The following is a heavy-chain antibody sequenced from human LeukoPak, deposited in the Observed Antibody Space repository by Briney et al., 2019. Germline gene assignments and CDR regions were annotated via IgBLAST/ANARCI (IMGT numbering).Heavy chain of an antibody. CDR1: GYTFTSYY. CDR2: INPSGGST. V-gene: IGHV1-46*01. CDR3: ARVFIGITMVRGVAYYYYYMDV. D-gene: IGHD3-10*01. Sequence: GASVKVSCKASGYTFTSYYMHWVRQAPGQGLEWMGIINPSGGSTSYAQKFQGRVTMTRVMSTSTVYMELSSLRSEDTAVYYCARVFIGITMVRGVAYYYYYMDVWGKGTTVTISS. J-gene: IGHJ6*03.